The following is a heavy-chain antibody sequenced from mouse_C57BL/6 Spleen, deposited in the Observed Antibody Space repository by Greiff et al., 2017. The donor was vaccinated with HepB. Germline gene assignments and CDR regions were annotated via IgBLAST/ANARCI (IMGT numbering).Heavy chain of an antibody. CDR1: GYAFSSYW. Sequence: VQLQQSGAELVKPGASVKISCKASGYAFSSYWMNWVKQRPGKGLEWIGQIYPGDGDTNYNGKFKGKATLTADKSSSTAYMQLSSLTSEDSAVYFCARITTVVRAMDYWGQGTSVTVSS. CDR3: ARITTVVRAMDY. V-gene: IGHV1-80*01. CDR2: IYPGDGDT. J-gene: IGHJ4*01. D-gene: IGHD1-1*01.